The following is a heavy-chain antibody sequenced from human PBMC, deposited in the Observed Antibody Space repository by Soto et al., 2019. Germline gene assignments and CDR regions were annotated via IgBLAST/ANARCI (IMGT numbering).Heavy chain of an antibody. CDR2: VSGSGGST. V-gene: IGHV3-23*01. J-gene: IGHJ6*02. CDR3: ARDWTGGTGPCLDA. Sequence: EVQLLESGGGLVQPGGSLSLSCAAAGFTFSNYALTWVRQSPGKGLEWVSTVSGSGGSTYYADSVRGRFTISRDNSKNALFLQMTSLRVEDTAIYYWARDWTGGTGPCLDAWGQGTTGSVSS. D-gene: IGHD3-3*01. CDR1: GFTFSNYA.